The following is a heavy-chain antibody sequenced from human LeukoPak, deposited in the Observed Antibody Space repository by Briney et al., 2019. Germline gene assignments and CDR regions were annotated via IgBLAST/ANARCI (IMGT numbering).Heavy chain of an antibody. CDR1: GYTFTGYY. CDR2: ISAYNGNT. D-gene: IGHD2-15*01. CDR3: ARDGVVVAATRFDY. V-gene: IGHV1-18*04. J-gene: IGHJ4*02. Sequence: GASVNVSFKASGYTFTGYYMHWVRQAPGQGLEWMGWISAYNGNTNYAQKLQGRVTMTTDTSTSTAYMELRSLRSDDTAVYYCARDGVVVAATRFDYWGQGTLVTVSS.